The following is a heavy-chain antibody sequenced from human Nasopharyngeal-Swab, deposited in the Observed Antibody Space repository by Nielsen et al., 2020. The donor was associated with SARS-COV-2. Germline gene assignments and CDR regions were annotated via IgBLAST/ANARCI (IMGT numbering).Heavy chain of an antibody. CDR3: ARGFDY. CDR1: GGSISSYY. J-gene: IGHJ4*02. CDR2: IYYSGCT. V-gene: IGHV4-59*13. Sequence: SETLSLTCTVSGGSISSYYWSWIRQPPGKGLEWIGYIYYSGCTNYNPSLKSRVTISVDTSKNQFSLKLSSVTAAGTAVYYCARGFDYWGQGTLVTVSS.